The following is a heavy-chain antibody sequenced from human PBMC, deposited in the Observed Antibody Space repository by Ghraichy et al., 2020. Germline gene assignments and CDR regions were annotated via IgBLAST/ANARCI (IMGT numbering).Heavy chain of an antibody. CDR3: ARRPGRITIFGVVTPNPYYYYYYGMDV. D-gene: IGHD3-3*01. V-gene: IGHV1-8*01. Sequence: ASVKVSCKASGYTFTSYDINWVRQATGQGLEWMGWMNPNSGNTGYAQKFQGRVTMTRNTSISTAYMELSSLRSEDTAVYYCARRPGRITIFGVVTPNPYYYYYYGMDVWGQGTTVTGSS. J-gene: IGHJ6*02. CDR2: MNPNSGNT. CDR1: GYTFTSYD.